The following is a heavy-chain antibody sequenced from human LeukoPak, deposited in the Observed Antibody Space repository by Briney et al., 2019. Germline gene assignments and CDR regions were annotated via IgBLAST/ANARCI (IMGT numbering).Heavy chain of an antibody. CDR1: GYTFTDYY. J-gene: IGHJ6*03. D-gene: IGHD3-10*01. CDR3: ARRFGESKYYYYYMDV. CDR2: INPNSGGT. Sequence: ASVRVSCKASGYTFTDYYIHWVRQAPGQGLEWMGWINPNSGGTNYAQKFQGRVTMTRDTSISTAYMELSRLRSDDTAVYYCARRFGESKYYYYYMDVWGKGTTVTISS. V-gene: IGHV1-2*02.